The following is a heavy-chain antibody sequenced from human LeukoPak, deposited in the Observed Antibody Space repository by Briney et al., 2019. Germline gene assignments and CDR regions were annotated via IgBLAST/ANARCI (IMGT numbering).Heavy chain of an antibody. J-gene: IGHJ4*02. D-gene: IGHD2-2*02. Sequence: SQTLSLTRTVSGGSISSGSYHWSWIRQPAGKGLEWIGRINTITSTNYNTSLKSRVTISVDTSKNQFSMKLSSVTAADTAVYYCAREHCSSTSCYTNEGFDYWGQGTLVTVSS. V-gene: IGHV4-61*02. CDR1: GGSISSGSYH. CDR3: AREHCSSTSCYTNEGFDY. CDR2: INTITST.